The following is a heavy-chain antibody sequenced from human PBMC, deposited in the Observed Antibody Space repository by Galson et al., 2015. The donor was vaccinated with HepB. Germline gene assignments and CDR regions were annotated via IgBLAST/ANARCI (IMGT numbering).Heavy chain of an antibody. J-gene: IGHJ4*02. CDR2: ISYDGNNE. CDR3: AKGWEMATIMSPSDY. Sequence: SLRLSCAASGFIFSSYAIHWVRQAPGKGLEWVAVISYDGNNEYYADSVKGRFTVSRDNSKNTLYLQMNSLRTEDTAVYYCAKGWEMATIMSPSDYWGQGTLVTVSS. D-gene: IGHD5-24*01. V-gene: IGHV3-30*18. CDR1: GFIFSSYA.